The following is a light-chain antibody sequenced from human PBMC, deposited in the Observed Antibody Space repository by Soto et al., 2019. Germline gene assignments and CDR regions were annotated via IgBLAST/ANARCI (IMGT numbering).Light chain of an antibody. CDR2: GAS. CDR3: QQHDSSPLT. CDR1: QGVSRY. V-gene: IGKV3-20*01. J-gene: IGKJ4*01. Sequence: EIVLTQSPGTLSLSPGERATLSCRASQGVSRYLAWYHQKPGQAPRLLIYGASSRATGTPDRFSGSGSGTDFPLTISRLEPEDFAVYHCQQHDSSPLTFGGGTKVEIK.